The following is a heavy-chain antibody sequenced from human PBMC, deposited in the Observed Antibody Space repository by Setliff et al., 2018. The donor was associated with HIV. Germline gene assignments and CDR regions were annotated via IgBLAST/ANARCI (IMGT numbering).Heavy chain of an antibody. Sequence: SETLSLTCVVSGVSISRGNWWSWVRQSPGKGLEWIGEIHHFGGTNYNPSLKSRVRISVDTSKNQFSLRLSSVTAADTAIYYCARDKRASFDGLDVWGQGTTVTVSS. CDR2: IHHFGGT. V-gene: IGHV4-4*02. CDR1: GVSISRGNW. J-gene: IGHJ6*02. CDR3: ARDKRASFDGLDV.